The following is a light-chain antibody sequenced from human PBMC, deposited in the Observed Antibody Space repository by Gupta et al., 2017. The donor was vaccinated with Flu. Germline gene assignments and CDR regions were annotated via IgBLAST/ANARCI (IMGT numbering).Light chain of an antibody. Sequence: QSALTQPASVSGSLGQSITISCICTASDIGAYNYVSWYQHHPGKAPQLKIYEVNNEVLNGPSGLCDRFSGSKSGNTASLTIARRQAEDEAYYYCSSYTTTGTLVFGGGTKLTVL. V-gene: IGLV2-14*01. CDR1: ASDIGAYNY. CDR3: SSYTTTGTLV. J-gene: IGLJ3*02. CDR2: EVNNEVL.